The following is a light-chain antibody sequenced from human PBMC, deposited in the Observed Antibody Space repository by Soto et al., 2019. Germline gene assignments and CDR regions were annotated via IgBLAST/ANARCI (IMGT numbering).Light chain of an antibody. CDR2: DVS. V-gene: IGKV1-5*01. CDR1: QSISTW. CDR3: QQHNTYWT. J-gene: IGKJ1*01. Sequence: DIQMTQSPSTLSASVGDRVTITCRASQSISTWLAWYQHKPGKAPKLLIYDVSLLQSGVPSRFSGSGSGTKFILNISSLQPNDSATNYSQQHNTYWTFGPGTKVEIK.